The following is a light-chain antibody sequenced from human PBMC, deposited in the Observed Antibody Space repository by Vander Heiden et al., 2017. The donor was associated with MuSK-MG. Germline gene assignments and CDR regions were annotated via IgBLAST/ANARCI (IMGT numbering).Light chain of an antibody. Sequence: DIQVTQSPSSLSASVGDRVTITCQASQDIANYLNWYKQKPGKPPKLLIFDASHLEAGVKSRFSGSGDGTNVTFTISSRQPDDIETYFCQQENYVHPLMTFGGGTKVDIK. CDR1: QDIANY. CDR3: QQENYVHPLMT. J-gene: IGKJ4*01. V-gene: IGKV1-33*01. CDR2: DAS.